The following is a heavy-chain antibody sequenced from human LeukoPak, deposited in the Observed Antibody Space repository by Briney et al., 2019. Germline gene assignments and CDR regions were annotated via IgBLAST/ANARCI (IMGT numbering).Heavy chain of an antibody. CDR1: GFAFNSYT. Sequence: GGSLRLSCEASGFAFNSYTITWVRQAPGKGLESVSSITSRSSHIFIADSVKGRFTISRDNAKNSLFLQMSSLRVEDTAVYYCARVAQGATTENYFYYYMDVWGKGTTVTVSS. CDR2: ITSRSSHI. D-gene: IGHD4-11*01. CDR3: ARVAQGATTENYFYYYMDV. V-gene: IGHV3-21*01. J-gene: IGHJ6*03.